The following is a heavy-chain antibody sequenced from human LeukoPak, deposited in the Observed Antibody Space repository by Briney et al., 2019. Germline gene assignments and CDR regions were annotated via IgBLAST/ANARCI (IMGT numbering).Heavy chain of an antibody. J-gene: IGHJ4*02. V-gene: IGHV3-48*01. CDR3: ARVGGGGGRFDS. D-gene: IGHD3-16*01. CDR1: GFTFSTYS. CDR2: IGRSSYTI. Sequence: SGGSLRLSCAASGFTFSTYSINWARRAPGRGLEGVSYIGRSSYTIFYADSVRGRFTISRHNAKHSLYLQMNSLRAGDTAVYYCARVGGGGGRFDSWGQGTLVTVSS.